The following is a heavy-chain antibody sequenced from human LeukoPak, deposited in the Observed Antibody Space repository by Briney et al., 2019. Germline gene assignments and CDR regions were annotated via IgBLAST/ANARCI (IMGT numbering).Heavy chain of an antibody. V-gene: IGHV4-59*11. CDR3: ARAVAAAGTDFDY. Sequence: SETLSLTCAVYGGSFSGHYWSWIRQPPGMGLEWIGYIYYSGSTNYDPSLKSRVTISVDTSKNQFSLKLSSVTAADTAVYYCARAVAAAGTDFDYWGQGTLVTVSS. D-gene: IGHD6-13*01. CDR1: GGSFSGHY. J-gene: IGHJ4*02. CDR2: IYYSGST.